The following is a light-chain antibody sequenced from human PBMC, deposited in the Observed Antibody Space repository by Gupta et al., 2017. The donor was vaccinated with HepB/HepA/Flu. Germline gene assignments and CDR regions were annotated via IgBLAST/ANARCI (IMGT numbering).Light chain of an antibody. Sequence: QSALTQPASVSGSPVQSITISCTGTNSDVGAYNYVSWYQQHPGKVPKLMIYDVTYRPSGVSSRFSGSKSGNTASLTISGLQAEDEGDYFCKSYAGSNIWVFGGGTKLTVL. V-gene: IGLV2-14*01. CDR2: DVT. CDR1: NSDVGAYNY. J-gene: IGLJ3*02. CDR3: KSYAGSNIWV.